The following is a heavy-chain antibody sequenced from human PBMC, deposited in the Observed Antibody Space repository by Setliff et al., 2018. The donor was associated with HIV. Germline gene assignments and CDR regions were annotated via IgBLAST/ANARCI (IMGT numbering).Heavy chain of an antibody. J-gene: IGHJ5*02. CDR1: GYSISNGYY. CDR3: ARALYGDYGGDLNWLDP. Sequence: SETLSLTCAVSGYSISNGYYWGWLRQSPGKGLEWIGSMFHSGNTYYNPSLESRVSMSVDTSTNQVSLQLSSVTAADTAVYYCARALYGDYGGDLNWLDPWGQGTLVTVSS. D-gene: IGHD4-17*01. V-gene: IGHV4-38-2*01. CDR2: MFHSGNT.